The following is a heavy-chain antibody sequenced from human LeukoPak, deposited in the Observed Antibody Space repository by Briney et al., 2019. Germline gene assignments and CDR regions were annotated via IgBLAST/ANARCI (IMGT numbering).Heavy chain of an antibody. CDR1: GFTFSSYA. V-gene: IGHV3-23*01. J-gene: IGHJ3*02. CDR3: AKDQYSSIAFDI. D-gene: IGHD5-18*01. CDR2: ISGSGGST. Sequence: HPGGSLRLSCAASGFTFSSYAMSWVRQAPGKGLEWVSAISGSGGSTYYADSVKGRFTISRDNSKNTLYLQMNSLRAEDTAVYYCAKDQYSSIAFDIWGQGTMVTVSS.